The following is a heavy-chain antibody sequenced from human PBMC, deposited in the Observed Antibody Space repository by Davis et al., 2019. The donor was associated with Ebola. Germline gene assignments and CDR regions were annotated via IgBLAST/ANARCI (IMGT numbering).Heavy chain of an antibody. D-gene: IGHD6-13*01. CDR2: IYSSGST. J-gene: IGHJ6*02. CDR3: ARRGRAMDV. CDR1: GGSISSSSYY. V-gene: IGHV4-39*01. Sequence: MPGGSLRLSCTVSGGSISSSSYYWGWLRQPPGKGLEWIGNIYSSGSTYYSPSLQSRVTISVDTSKNQFSLKLSSVIAADTAVYYCARRGRAMDVWGQGTTVTVSS.